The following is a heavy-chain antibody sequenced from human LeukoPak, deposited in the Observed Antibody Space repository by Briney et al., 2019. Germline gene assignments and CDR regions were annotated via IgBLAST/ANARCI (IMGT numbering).Heavy chain of an antibody. CDR1: GVSFSGYY. V-gene: IGHV4-59*01. Sequence: SETLSLTCAVYGVSFSGYYWSWIRQPPGKGLEWIGYIYYSGSTNYNPSLKSRVTISVDTSKNQFSLKLSSVTAADTAVYYCARDYYDDYYYGMDVWGQGTTVTVSS. D-gene: IGHD3-22*01. J-gene: IGHJ6*02. CDR3: ARDYYDDYYYGMDV. CDR2: IYYSGST.